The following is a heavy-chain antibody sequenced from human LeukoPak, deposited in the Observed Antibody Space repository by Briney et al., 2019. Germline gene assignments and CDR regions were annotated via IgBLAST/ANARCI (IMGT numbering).Heavy chain of an antibody. V-gene: IGHV3-33*01. Sequence: GGSLRLSCVASGFTFSTYGIHWVRQAPGKGLEWVAVIWYDGSNKFYADSVKGRFTISRDNAKNSLYLQMNSLRAEDTAVYYCARPTVVAATNAFDIWGQGTMVTVSS. CDR2: IWYDGSNK. CDR1: GFTFSTYG. J-gene: IGHJ3*02. CDR3: ARPTVVAATNAFDI. D-gene: IGHD2-15*01.